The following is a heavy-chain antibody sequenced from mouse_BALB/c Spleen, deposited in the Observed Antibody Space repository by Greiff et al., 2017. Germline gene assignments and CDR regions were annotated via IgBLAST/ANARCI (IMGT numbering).Heavy chain of an antibody. Sequence: EVQLQQSGAELVKPGASVKLSCTASGFNIKDTYMHWVKQRPEQGLEWMGRIDPANGNTKYDPKFQGKATITADTSSNTAYLQLSSLTSEDTAVYYCAIGTWYFDVWGAGTTVTVSS. CDR1: GFNIKDTY. J-gene: IGHJ1*01. CDR3: AIGTWYFDV. D-gene: IGHD4-1*01. CDR2: IDPANGNT. V-gene: IGHV14-3*02.